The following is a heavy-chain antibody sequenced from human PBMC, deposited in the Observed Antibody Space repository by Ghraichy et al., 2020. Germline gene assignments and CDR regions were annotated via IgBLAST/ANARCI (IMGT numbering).Heavy chain of an antibody. CDR2: IYYSGST. V-gene: IGHV4-59*01. CDR1: GGSISSYY. CDR3: ARTMVRGVTYYYYYYMDV. J-gene: IGHJ6*03. D-gene: IGHD3-10*01. Sequence: SETLSLTCTVSGGSISSYYWSWIRQPPGKGLEWIGYIYYSGSTNYNPSLKSRVTISVDTSKNQFSLKLSSVTAADTAVYYCARTMVRGVTYYYYYYMDVWGKGTTVTVSS.